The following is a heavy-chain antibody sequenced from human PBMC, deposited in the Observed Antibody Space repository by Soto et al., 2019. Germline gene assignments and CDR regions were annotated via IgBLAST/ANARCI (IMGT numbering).Heavy chain of an antibody. CDR3: TKDDGYNDSTYYHYFGMDV. CDR1: GFTFSGYY. D-gene: IGHD5-12*01. V-gene: IGHV3-30*18. Sequence: LRLSCAASGFTFSGYYMHWVRQAPGKGLEWVAVISYDGSTEYYADSVKGRFTISRDNSANRLFLQMNSLSPEDTAVYYCTKDDGYNDSTYYHYFGMDVWGQGTTVTVSS. J-gene: IGHJ6*02. CDR2: ISYDGSTE.